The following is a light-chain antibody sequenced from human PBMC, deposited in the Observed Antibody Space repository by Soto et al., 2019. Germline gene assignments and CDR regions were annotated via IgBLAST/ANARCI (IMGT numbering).Light chain of an antibody. Sequence: EIVLTQSPATLSLSPGERATLSCRASQSVSSYLAWYQQKPGQAPRLLIYERSNRATGIPPRFSGSGSGTDFTLTISSLEPEDFEVYYCQQRSSWPLTFGGGTKVEIK. J-gene: IGKJ4*01. V-gene: IGKV3-11*01. CDR1: QSVSSY. CDR3: QQRSSWPLT. CDR2: ERS.